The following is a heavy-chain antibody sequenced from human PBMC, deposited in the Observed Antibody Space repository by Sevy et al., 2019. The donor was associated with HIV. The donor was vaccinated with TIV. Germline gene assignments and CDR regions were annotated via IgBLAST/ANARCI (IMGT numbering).Heavy chain of an antibody. D-gene: IGHD6-19*01. CDR2: IHYRGKT. Sequence: SETLSLTCTVSGGSISRYYWKWIRHPPGKGLEWVGYIHYRGKTNYNPSLEDRVSIPVDTSKNQFSLKLTSVTAADTAGYYCARAGGSTDWGMDVWGQGTTVTVSS. J-gene: IGHJ6*02. CDR3: ARAGGSTDWGMDV. V-gene: IGHV4-59*01. CDR1: GGSISRYY.